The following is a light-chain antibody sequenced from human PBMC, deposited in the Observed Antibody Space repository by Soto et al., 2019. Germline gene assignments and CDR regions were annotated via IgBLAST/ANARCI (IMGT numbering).Light chain of an antibody. Sequence: DIQMTQSPSTLSASVGYRFTITCRASQSISSWLAWYQQKPGKAPKLLIYDASNLEAGVPSRFRGSGSGTDFTLTISRLQPDDFATYYCQQYNSYSFGQGTTGDIK. J-gene: IGKJ1*01. CDR3: QQYNSYS. CDR1: QSISSW. V-gene: IGKV1-5*01. CDR2: DAS.